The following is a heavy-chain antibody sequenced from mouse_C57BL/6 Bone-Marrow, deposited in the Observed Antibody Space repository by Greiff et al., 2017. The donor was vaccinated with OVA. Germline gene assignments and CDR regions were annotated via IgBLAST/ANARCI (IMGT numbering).Heavy chain of an antibody. V-gene: IGHV1-53*01. D-gene: IGHD1-2*01. Sequence: QVQLQQSGTELVKPGASVKLSCKASGYTFTSYWMHWVKQRPGQGLEWIGNINPSNGGPNYNEKFKSKATLTVDKSSSTAYMQLSSLTSEDYAVDYCARRFLGHYDFDYWGQGTTLTVSS. CDR1: GYTFTSYW. CDR3: ARRFLGHYDFDY. CDR2: INPSNGGP. J-gene: IGHJ2*01.